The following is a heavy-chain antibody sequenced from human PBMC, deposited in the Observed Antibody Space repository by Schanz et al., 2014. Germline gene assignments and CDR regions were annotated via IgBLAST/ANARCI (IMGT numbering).Heavy chain of an antibody. CDR3: ARGNNFDYGDAFFNNCYYYMDV. D-gene: IGHD4-17*01. J-gene: IGHJ6*03. Sequence: VQLLESGGGLVQPGGSLRLSCAASGFTFSSYAMSWIRQPPGKGLEWIGEINHTGSTNYNPSLKSRVTISVDTSKNHCSLKLSSVTAADTAVYYCARGNNFDYGDAFFNNCYYYMDVWGKGTTVTVSS. CDR1: GFTFSSYA. V-gene: IGHV4-34*01. CDR2: INHTGST.